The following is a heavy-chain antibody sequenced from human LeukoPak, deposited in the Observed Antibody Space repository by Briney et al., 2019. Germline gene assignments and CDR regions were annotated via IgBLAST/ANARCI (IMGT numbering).Heavy chain of an antibody. Sequence: GASVKVSCKASGYTFTSYDINWVRQATGQGLEWMGIINPSGGSTSYAQKFQGRVTMTRDTSTSTVYMELSSLRSEDTAVYYCARERGMIVVVIARRGFDYWGQGTLVTVSS. CDR3: ARERGMIVVVIARRGFDY. V-gene: IGHV1-46*01. CDR2: INPSGGST. CDR1: GYTFTSYD. J-gene: IGHJ4*02. D-gene: IGHD3-22*01.